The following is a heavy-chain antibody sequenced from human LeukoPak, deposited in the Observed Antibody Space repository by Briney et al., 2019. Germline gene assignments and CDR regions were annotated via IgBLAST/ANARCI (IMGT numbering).Heavy chain of an antibody. CDR3: TRVEMAAIGLDY. J-gene: IGHJ4*02. D-gene: IGHD5-24*01. V-gene: IGHV3-73*01. Sequence: GGSLRLSCAASGFTFSGSAMHWVRQASGKGLEWVGRIRSKANSYATAYAASVKGRFTISRDDSKNTAYLQMNSLKTEDTAVYYCTRVEMAAIGLDYWSQGTLVTVSS. CDR2: IRSKANSYAT. CDR1: GFTFSGSA.